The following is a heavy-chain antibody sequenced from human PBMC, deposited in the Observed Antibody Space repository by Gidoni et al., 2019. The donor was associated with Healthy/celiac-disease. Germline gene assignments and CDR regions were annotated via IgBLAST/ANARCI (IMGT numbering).Heavy chain of an antibody. CDR2: ISSSSSYI. J-gene: IGHJ3*02. Sequence: EVQLVASGGGLVKPGGSLRLSCAASGFTFSSYSMNWVRPAPGKGLEWVSSISSSSSYIYYADSVKGRFTISRDNAKNSLYLQMNSLRAEDTAVYYCARRGTKVVVDAFDIWGQGTMVTVSS. V-gene: IGHV3-21*01. CDR3: ARRGTKVVVDAFDI. CDR1: GFTFSSYS. D-gene: IGHD2-15*01.